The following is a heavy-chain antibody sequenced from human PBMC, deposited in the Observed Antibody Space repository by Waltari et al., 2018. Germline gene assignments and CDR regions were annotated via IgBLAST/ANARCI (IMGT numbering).Heavy chain of an antibody. Sequence: QVQLVQSGAEVAKPGASVKVSCKASGYPFTGSYIHWVRQAPGQGLEWMGRINPHSGGADYAQIFQGRVTMTRDTSISTAYMELRWLRSDDTALYYCAKTYSSDYLPFDFWGQGTLVTVSS. CDR1: GYPFTGSY. D-gene: IGHD6-19*01. CDR3: AKTYSSDYLPFDF. J-gene: IGHJ4*02. CDR2: INPHSGGA. V-gene: IGHV1-2*06.